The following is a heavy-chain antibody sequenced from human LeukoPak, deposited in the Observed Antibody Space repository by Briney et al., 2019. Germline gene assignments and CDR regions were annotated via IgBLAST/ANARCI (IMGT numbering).Heavy chain of an antibody. V-gene: IGHV3-30*18. J-gene: IGHJ4*02. D-gene: IGHD3-10*01. CDR1: GFTFSSYG. CDR3: AKDSGLLWFGELFSPDY. CDR2: ISYDGSNK. Sequence: PGGSLRLSCAASGFTFSSYGMHWVRQAPGKGLEWVAVISYDGSNKYYADSVKGRFTISRDNSKNTLYLQMNSLRAEDTAVYYCAKDSGLLWFGELFSPDYWGQGTLVTVSS.